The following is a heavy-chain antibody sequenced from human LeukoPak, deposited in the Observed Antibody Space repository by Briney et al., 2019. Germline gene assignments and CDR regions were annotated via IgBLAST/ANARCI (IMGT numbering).Heavy chain of an antibody. CDR3: ARGSVVAAIH. Sequence: GRSLRLSCAASGFTFSSYAMHWVRQAPGKGLEWVAVISYDGSNKYYADSVKGRFTISRDNSKNTLYLQMNSLRAEDTAVYYCARGSVVAAIHWGQGTLVTVSS. J-gene: IGHJ4*02. V-gene: IGHV3-30*14. CDR1: GFTFSSYA. D-gene: IGHD2-15*01. CDR2: ISYDGSNK.